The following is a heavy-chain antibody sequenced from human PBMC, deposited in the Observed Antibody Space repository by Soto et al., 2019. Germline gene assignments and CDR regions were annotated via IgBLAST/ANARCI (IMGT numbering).Heavy chain of an antibody. CDR2: IIPIFGTA. V-gene: IGHV1-69*12. CDR1: GGTFSSYA. J-gene: IGHJ4*02. Sequence: QVQLVQSGAEVKQPGSSVKVSCKASGGTFSSYAISWVRQAPGQGLEWMGGIIPIFGTANYAQKFQVRVTITADESTSTGYMALSSLRSADTAVYYWGALEGSPSFDYWGRGTLVAVSS. CDR3: GALEGSPSFDY.